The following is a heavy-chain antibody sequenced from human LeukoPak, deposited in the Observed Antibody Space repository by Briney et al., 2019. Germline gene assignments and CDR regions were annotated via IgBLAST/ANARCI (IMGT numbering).Heavy chain of an antibody. CDR3: ARDPNYHDTSGSIGCNY. J-gene: IGHJ4*02. CDR1: GYTFTGYY. Sequence: ASVKVSCKASGYTFTGYYMHWVRQAPGQGLEWMGRVNPNSGGTNYAQKFQGRVTMTGDTSINTAYMELSRLTFDDTAVYYCARDPNYHDTSGSIGCNYWGQRTLVTVSS. CDR2: VNPNSGGT. V-gene: IGHV1-2*06. D-gene: IGHD3-22*01.